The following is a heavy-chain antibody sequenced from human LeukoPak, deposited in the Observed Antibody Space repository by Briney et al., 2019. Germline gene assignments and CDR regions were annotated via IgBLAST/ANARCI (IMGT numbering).Heavy chain of an antibody. V-gene: IGHV1-2*02. CDR2: INPNSGGT. CDR1: GYTFTGYY. CDR3: ARDRSLRYQFADSSGYFDY. Sequence: GASVKVSCKASGYTFTGYYMHWVRQAPGQGLEWMGWINPNSGGTNYAQKFQGRVTMTRDTSISTAYMELSKLRSDDTAVYYCARDRSLRYQFADSSGYFDYWGQGTLVTVSS. J-gene: IGHJ4*02. D-gene: IGHD3-22*01.